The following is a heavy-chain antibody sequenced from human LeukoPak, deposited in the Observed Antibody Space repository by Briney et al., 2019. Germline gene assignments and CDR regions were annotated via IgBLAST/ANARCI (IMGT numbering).Heavy chain of an antibody. D-gene: IGHD3-22*01. CDR2: MNPNSGNT. CDR3: ARGAFYYYDSSGYTYYFDY. Sequence: GASVKVSCKASGYTFTSYDINWVRQATGQGLEWMEWMNPNSGNTGYAQKFQGRVTIARNTSISTAYMELSSLRSEDTAVYYCARGAFYYYDSSGYTYYFDYWGQGTLVTVSS. CDR1: GYTFTSYD. J-gene: IGHJ4*02. V-gene: IGHV1-8*03.